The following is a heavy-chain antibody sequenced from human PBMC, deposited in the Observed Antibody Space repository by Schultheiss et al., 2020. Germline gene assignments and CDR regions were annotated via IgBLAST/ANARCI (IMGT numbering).Heavy chain of an antibody. V-gene: IGHV1-18*04. CDR3: ARDSGPYYDYIWGSYLGFDY. CDR2: ISAYNGNT. Sequence: GGSLRLSCKASGYTFITYTITWVRQAPGQGLEWMGWISAYNGNTNYAQKLQGRVTMTTDTSTSTAYMELRSLRSDDTAVYYCARDSGPYYDYIWGSYLGFDYWGQGTLVTVSS. J-gene: IGHJ4*02. D-gene: IGHD3-16*02. CDR1: GYTFITYT.